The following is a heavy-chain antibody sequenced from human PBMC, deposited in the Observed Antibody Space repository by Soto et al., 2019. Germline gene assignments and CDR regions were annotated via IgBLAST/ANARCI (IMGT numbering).Heavy chain of an antibody. V-gene: IGHV1-46*01. J-gene: IGHJ3*02. Sequence: QVQLVQSGAEVKKPGASVKISCTASGYTVTTHYMHWVRQAPGRGLEWMGALNPGSGAAKYTQTFQARVTITRNTSTNTVYMEMSALRSEDTAVFYCARGGEVGVAGSAAFDMWGQWTMVTVSS. CDR3: ARGGEVGVAGSAAFDM. CDR1: GYTVTTHY. D-gene: IGHD3-3*01. CDR2: LNPGSGAA.